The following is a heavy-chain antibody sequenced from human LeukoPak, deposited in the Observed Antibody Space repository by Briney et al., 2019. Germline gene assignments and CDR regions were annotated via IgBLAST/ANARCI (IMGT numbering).Heavy chain of an antibody. CDR2: IYYSGST. V-gene: IGHV4-59*12. J-gene: IGHJ4*02. Sequence: PSETLSLTCTVSGGSISFDYWNWIRQPPGKGLEWIGNIYYSGSTNHNPSLKSRVTISRDTSKNQFSLKLSSVTAADTAFFSCARLGGGYAFFDYWVQGTLVTVSS. CDR1: GGSISFDY. D-gene: IGHD5-12*01. CDR3: ARLGGGYAFFDY.